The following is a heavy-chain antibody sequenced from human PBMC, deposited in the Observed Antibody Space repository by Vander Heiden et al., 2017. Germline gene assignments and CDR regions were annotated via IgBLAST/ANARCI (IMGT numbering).Heavy chain of an antibody. CDR1: GYTFPAYC. D-gene: IGHD6-13*01. CDR3: ARVDSSWKTYYYYGMDV. V-gene: IGHV1-2*02. J-gene: IGHJ6*02. Sequence: QVQLVPSGAEVKKPGAPVKVSGKASGYTFPAYCMHWVRQAPGQGLEWMGWINPNSGGTNYAQKFQGRVTMTRDTSISTAYMELSRLRSDDTAVYYCARVDSSWKTYYYYGMDVWGQGTTVTVSS. CDR2: INPNSGGT.